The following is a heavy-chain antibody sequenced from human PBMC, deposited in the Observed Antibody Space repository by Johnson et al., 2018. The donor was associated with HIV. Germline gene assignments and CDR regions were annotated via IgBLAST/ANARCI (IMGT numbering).Heavy chain of an antibody. V-gene: IGHV3-30-3*01. Sequence: LVESGGGVVQPGRSLRLSCAASGFTFSSYAMHWVRQAPGKGLEWVAVISYDGSNKYYADSVKGRFTISRDNSKNTLYLQMNSLRAEDTALYYCAKGIAARPPGDAFDIWGQGTMVTVSS. D-gene: IGHD6-6*01. CDR3: AKGIAARPPGDAFDI. CDR2: ISYDGSNK. CDR1: GFTFSSYA. J-gene: IGHJ3*02.